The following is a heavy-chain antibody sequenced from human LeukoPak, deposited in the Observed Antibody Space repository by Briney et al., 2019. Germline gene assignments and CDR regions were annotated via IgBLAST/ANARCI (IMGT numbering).Heavy chain of an antibody. J-gene: IGHJ4*02. CDR3: ATDIVVVVAATRDY. CDR1: GYTFTSNN. D-gene: IGHD2-15*01. V-gene: IGHV1-8*01. Sequence: ASVKVSCKASGYTFTSNNIDWVRQAPGQGLEWMGWMNPNNGNTGYAQKFQGRVTMTRGISITTAYMELSSLGSDDTAVYYCATDIVVVVAATRDYWGQGTLVTVSS. CDR2: MNPNNGNT.